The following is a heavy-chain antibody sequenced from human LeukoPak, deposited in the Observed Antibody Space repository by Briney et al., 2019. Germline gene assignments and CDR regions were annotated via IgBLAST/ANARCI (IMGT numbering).Heavy chain of an antibody. CDR2: ISGSGGST. CDR3: ARVVAAG. Sequence: GGSLRLSCAASGFTFSSYAMTWVRQAPGKGLEWISTISGSGGSTYNADSVKGRFTISRDNSKNTLYLQMNSLRAEDTAVYYCARVVAAGWGQGTLVTVSS. D-gene: IGHD2-15*01. J-gene: IGHJ4*02. V-gene: IGHV3-23*01. CDR1: GFTFSSYA.